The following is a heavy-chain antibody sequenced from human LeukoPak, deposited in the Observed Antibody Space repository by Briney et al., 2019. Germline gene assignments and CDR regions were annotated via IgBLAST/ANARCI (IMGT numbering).Heavy chain of an antibody. CDR3: ARHTPRGRPYYMDV. J-gene: IGHJ6*03. V-gene: IGHV4-4*07. CDR1: GGSINGYF. Sequence: SSETLSLTCTVSGGSINGYFWNWIRQPAGKGLEWIGRIYSSGTTSYNPSLQSRVTMSVDTSRNQFSLKLRSVTAADTAVYYCARHTPRGRPYYMDVWGKGTTVTVSS. CDR2: IYSSGTT. D-gene: IGHD3-10*01.